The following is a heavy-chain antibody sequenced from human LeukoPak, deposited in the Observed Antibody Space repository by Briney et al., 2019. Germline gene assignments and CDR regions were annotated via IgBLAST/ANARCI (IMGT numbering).Heavy chain of an antibody. CDR3: AELGITMIGGV. Sequence: GGSLRLSCAASGFTFSHYGMHWVRQAPGKGLEWVSYISLSSSSIYYADSLKGRFTISRDNAKNSLYLQMNSLRAEDTAVYYCAELGITMIGGVWGKGTTVTISS. V-gene: IGHV3-48*01. CDR1: GFTFSHYG. D-gene: IGHD3-10*02. CDR2: ISLSSSSI. J-gene: IGHJ6*04.